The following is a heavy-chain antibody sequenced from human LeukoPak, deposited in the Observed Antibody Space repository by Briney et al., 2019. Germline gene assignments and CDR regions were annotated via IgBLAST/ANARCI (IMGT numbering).Heavy chain of an antibody. D-gene: IGHD3-3*01. J-gene: IGHJ6*02. Sequence: PQTLSLTCTVSGGSISSGDYYWSWIRQPPGKGLEWIGYIYYSGSTYYNPSLKSRVTISVDTSKNQFSLKLSSVTAADTAVYYCARGDLGLADYYYYGMDVWGQGTTVTVSS. CDR3: ARGDLGLADYYYYGMDV. CDR1: GGSISSGDYY. V-gene: IGHV4-30-4*01. CDR2: IYYSGST.